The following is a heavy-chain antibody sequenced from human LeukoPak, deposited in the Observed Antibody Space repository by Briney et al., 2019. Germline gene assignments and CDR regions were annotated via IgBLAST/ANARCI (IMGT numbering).Heavy chain of an antibody. CDR1: GYTSTGYY. D-gene: IGHD1-26*01. Sequence: ASVKVSCKASGYTSTGYYMHWVRQAPGQGLEWMGWINPNSGGTNYAQKFQGWVTMTRDTSISTAYMELSRLRSDDTAVYYCARGDSGSYFYYYYGMDVWGQGTTVTVSS. J-gene: IGHJ6*02. CDR2: INPNSGGT. V-gene: IGHV1-2*04. CDR3: ARGDSGSYFYYYYGMDV.